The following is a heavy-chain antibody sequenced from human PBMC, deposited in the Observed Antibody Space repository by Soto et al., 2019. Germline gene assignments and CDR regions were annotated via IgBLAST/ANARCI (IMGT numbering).Heavy chain of an antibody. J-gene: IGHJ4*02. D-gene: IGHD3-10*01. CDR3: GRLFDSGHGPFDY. V-gene: IGHV3-30*19. CDR1: GFTFSAHG. CDR2: ISDDGTYK. Sequence: GGSLRLSCAASGFTFSAHGMHWVRQAPGKGLEWVAVISDDGTYKYYADSVKGRFTISRDNSRNTLFLQVSSLRVDDTAVYYCGRLFDSGHGPFDYWGQGTLVTVSS.